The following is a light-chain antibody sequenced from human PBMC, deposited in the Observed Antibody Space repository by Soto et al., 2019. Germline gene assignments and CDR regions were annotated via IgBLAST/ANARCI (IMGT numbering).Light chain of an antibody. CDR3: QQYNNWPPIT. Sequence: EIVKTPSPATLSVSPGERATLSCKASQSVCSNLAWYQQKPGQAPRLLIYGASTRATGIPARFSGSGSGTEFTLTISSLQSEDFAVYYCQQYNNWPPITFGQGTRLEIK. J-gene: IGKJ5*01. CDR1: QSVCSN. CDR2: GAS. V-gene: IGKV3-15*01.